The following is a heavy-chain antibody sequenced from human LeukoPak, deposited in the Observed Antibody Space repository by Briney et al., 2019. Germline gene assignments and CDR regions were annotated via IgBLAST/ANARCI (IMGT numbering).Heavy chain of an antibody. J-gene: IGHJ1*01. CDR1: GYTFTGYY. Sequence: ASVKVSCKASGYTFTGYYMHWVRQAPGQGLEWMGRINPNSGGTNYAQKFQGRVTMTRDTSISTAYMELSRLRSDDTAVYYCASEGYCSGGSCYLFQHWGQGTLVTVSS. V-gene: IGHV1-2*06. CDR2: INPNSGGT. D-gene: IGHD2-15*01. CDR3: ASEGYCSGGSCYLFQH.